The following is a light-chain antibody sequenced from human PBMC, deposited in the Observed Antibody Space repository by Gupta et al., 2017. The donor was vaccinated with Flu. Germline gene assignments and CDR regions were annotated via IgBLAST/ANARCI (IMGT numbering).Light chain of an antibody. Sequence: QSVLTQPPSVSAAPGQKVTISCSGSSSNIGSNYVSWYQQLPGAAPKLLIYENTERPSGIPDRFSGSKSGTSATLDITGLQTGDEADYYCGTWDNSLTVPYVFGPGTKVTVL. CDR3: GTWDNSLTVPYV. V-gene: IGLV1-51*02. J-gene: IGLJ1*01. CDR1: SSNIGSNY. CDR2: ENT.